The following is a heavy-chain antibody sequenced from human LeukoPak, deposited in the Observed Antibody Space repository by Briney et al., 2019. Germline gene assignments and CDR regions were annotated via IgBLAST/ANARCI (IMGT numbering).Heavy chain of an antibody. Sequence: GGSLRLSCTASGFTFSSFSMSWVRQAPGKGLEWVSSISSSSSYIYYADSVKGRFTISRDNAKNSLYLQMNSLRAEDTAVYYCARDAPPTGYYDAFDIWGQGTMVTVSS. CDR2: ISSSSSYI. D-gene: IGHD1-1*01. V-gene: IGHV3-21*01. CDR1: GFTFSSFS. CDR3: ARDAPPTGYYDAFDI. J-gene: IGHJ3*02.